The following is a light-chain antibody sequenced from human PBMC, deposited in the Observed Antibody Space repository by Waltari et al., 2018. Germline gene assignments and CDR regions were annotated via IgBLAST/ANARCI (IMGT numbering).Light chain of an antibody. CDR2: EDS. CDR1: ALPKKY. CDR3: FSTDNSGNQRV. V-gene: IGLV3-10*01. Sequence: SYELTQPPSVSVSPGQTARITCSGEALPKKYAFWYQQKSGQAPVLGINEDSKRPSGFPERFSGASSGKMATLTIRGVQVEDEGDYYCFSTDNSGNQRVFGGGTTLTVL. J-gene: IGLJ3*02.